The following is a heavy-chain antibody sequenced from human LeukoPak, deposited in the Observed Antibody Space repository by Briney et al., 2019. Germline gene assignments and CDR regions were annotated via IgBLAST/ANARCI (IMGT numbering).Heavy chain of an antibody. CDR2: IYYSGNT. J-gene: IGHJ2*01. D-gene: IGHD3-22*01. V-gene: IGHV4-59*01. CDR3: ARDRDSSGLRDFDL. CDR1: GGSINSYY. Sequence: PSETLSLTCTVSGGSINSYYWSWIRQPPGKGLEWIGYIYYSGNTHYNPSLKSRVSISIDTSKNQLSLQLSSVTAADTAVYYCARDRDSSGLRDFDLWGRGTLVTVSA.